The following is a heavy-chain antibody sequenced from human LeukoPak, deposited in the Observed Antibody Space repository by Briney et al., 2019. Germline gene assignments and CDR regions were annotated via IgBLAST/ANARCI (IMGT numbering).Heavy chain of an antibody. CDR3: TRVFVGDEYSSSGY. CDR2: INSDGSST. D-gene: IGHD6-13*01. CDR1: GFTFSRYY. V-gene: IGHV3-74*01. Sequence: GGSLRLSCAASGFTFSRYYMHWVRQAPGKGLVWVSRINSDGSSTTYADSVKGRFPISRENAKNTLYLQMNSLKVEDTAVYYCTRVFVGDEYSSSGYWGQGTLVTVSS. J-gene: IGHJ4*02.